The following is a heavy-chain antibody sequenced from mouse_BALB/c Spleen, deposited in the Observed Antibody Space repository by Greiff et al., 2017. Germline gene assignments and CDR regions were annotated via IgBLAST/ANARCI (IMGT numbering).Heavy chain of an antibody. CDR3: ARHPYAMDY. CDR2: ISNGGGST. V-gene: IGHV5-12-2*01. Sequence: DVMLVESGGGLVQPGGSLKLSCAASGFTFSSYTMSWVRQTPEKRLEWVAYISNGGGSTYYPDTVKGRFTISRDNAKNTLYLQMSSLKSEDTAMYYCARHPYAMDYWGQGTSVTVSS. CDR1: GFTFSSYT. J-gene: IGHJ4*01.